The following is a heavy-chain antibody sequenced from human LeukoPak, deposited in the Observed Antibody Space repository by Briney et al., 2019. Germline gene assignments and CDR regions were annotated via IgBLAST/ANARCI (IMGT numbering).Heavy chain of an antibody. CDR1: GYSISSGYY. J-gene: IGHJ5*02. D-gene: IGHD3-10*01. Sequence: SETLSLTCAVSGYSISSGYYWGWIRPPPGKGLEWIGSIYHSGSTYYNPSLKSRVTISVDTSKNQFSLKLSSVTAADTAVYYCARDRYYYGSGSYYNNWFDPWGQGTLVTVSS. V-gene: IGHV4-38-2*02. CDR3: ARDRYYYGSGSYYNNWFDP. CDR2: IYHSGST.